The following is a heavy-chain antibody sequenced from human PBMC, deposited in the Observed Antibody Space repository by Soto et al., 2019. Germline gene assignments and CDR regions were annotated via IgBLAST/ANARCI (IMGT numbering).Heavy chain of an antibody. CDR3: ARRRDYCSSTSCYGGYYYYYYYMDV. D-gene: IGHD2-2*01. Sequence: QVQLVQSGAEVKKPGASVKVSCKASGYTFTSYGISWVRQAPGQGLEWMGWISAYNGNTNYAQKLQGRVTMTTDTYTSTAYMELRSLRSDDTAVYYCARRRDYCSSTSCYGGYYYYYYYMDVWGTGTTVTVSS. CDR2: ISAYNGNT. CDR1: GYTFTSYG. J-gene: IGHJ6*03. V-gene: IGHV1-18*01.